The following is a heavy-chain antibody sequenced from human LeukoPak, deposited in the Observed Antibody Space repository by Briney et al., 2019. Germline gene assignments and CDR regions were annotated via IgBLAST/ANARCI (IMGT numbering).Heavy chain of an antibody. CDR3: AKGGSYFGV. V-gene: IGHV3-30*18. Sequence: GRSLRLSCAASGFTFSSYGMHWVRQAPGKGLEWVAVISYDGSNKYYADSVKGRFTISRDNSKNTLYLQMNSLRAEDTAVYYCAKGGSYFGVWGQGTLVTVSS. D-gene: IGHD3-16*01. CDR1: GFTFSSYG. CDR2: ISYDGSNK. J-gene: IGHJ4*02.